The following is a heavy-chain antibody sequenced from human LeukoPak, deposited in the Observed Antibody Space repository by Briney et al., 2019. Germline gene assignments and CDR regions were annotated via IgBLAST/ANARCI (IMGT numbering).Heavy chain of an antibody. D-gene: IGHD6-13*01. CDR1: GFTFGTAW. Sequence: GGSLRLSCAASGFTFGTAWMNWVRQAPGKGLEWIGRIKSKADGETTDYAAPVRGRFTISRDDSKNTLFLQTNSLKTEDTAVYYCTTGFSTTWHDHYWGQGTLVIVSS. J-gene: IGHJ4*02. V-gene: IGHV3-15*01. CDR3: TTGFSTTWHDHY. CDR2: IKSKADGETT.